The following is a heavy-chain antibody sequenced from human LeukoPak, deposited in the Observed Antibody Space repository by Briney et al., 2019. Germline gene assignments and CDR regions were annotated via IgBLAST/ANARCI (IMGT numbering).Heavy chain of an antibody. Sequence: SETLSLTCTVSGGSISSSSYFWGWIRQPPGKGLEWIGSIYYSGSTYYNPSLKSRVTISVDTSKNQLSLKLRSVTAADTAVYYCAGGGYCSSASCHAPLFDWWGPGILVTVSS. CDR2: IYYSGST. D-gene: IGHD2-2*01. J-gene: IGHJ4*02. CDR1: GGSISSSSYF. V-gene: IGHV4-39*07. CDR3: AGGGYCSSASCHAPLFDW.